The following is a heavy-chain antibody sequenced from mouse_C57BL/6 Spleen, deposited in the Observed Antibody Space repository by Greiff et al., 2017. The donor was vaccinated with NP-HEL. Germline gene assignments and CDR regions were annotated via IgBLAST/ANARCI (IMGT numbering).Heavy chain of an antibody. CDR3: AREDDYGTYYYAMDY. CDR1: GFTFSDYY. V-gene: IGHV5-16*01. D-gene: IGHD2-4*01. Sequence: EVKLVESEGGLVQPGSSMKLSCTASGFTFSDYYMAWVRQVPEKGLEWVANINYDGSSTYYLDPLKSRFIISRDNAKNILYLQMSSLKSEDTATYYCAREDDYGTYYYAMDYWGQGTSVTVSS. J-gene: IGHJ4*01. CDR2: INYDGSST.